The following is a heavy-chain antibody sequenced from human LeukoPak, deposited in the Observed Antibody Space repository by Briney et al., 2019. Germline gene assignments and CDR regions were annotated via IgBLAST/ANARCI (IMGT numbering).Heavy chain of an antibody. CDR1: GYPFNRLG. Sequence: ASVKVSCKASGYPFNRLGISWVRQAPGQGLEWMGWISTYIGNTNYAQKLQGRVTMTTDTSTSRVYMDLRCLRSDDSAVYYCARDRAGSAWYTTFDYWGQGTLVTVSS. CDR3: ARDRAGSAWYTTFDY. J-gene: IGHJ4*02. V-gene: IGHV1-18*01. D-gene: IGHD6-19*01. CDR2: ISTYIGNT.